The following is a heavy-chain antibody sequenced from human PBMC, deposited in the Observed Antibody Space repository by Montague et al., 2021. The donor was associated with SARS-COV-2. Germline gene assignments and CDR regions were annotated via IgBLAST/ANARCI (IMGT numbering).Heavy chain of an antibody. J-gene: IGHJ6*02. V-gene: IGHV4-38-2*02. Sequence: SETLSLTCTVSGYSISDGYYWVWFRQPPGKGLEWIGNIFQSGTTYYNPSLERRSTMSVDTPKNKFSLKLSSVTAADTAVYYCAREHWENYYDFWSGTNLASDYPYYGMDVWGQGTTVTVSS. CDR3: AREHWENYYDFWSGTNLASDYPYYGMDV. CDR2: IFQSGTT. CDR1: GYSISDGYY. D-gene: IGHD3-3*01.